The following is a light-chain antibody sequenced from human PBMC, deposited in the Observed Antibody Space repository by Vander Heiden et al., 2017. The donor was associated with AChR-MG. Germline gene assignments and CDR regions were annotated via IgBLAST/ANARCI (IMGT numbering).Light chain of an antibody. CDR2: SDN. CDR3: GAWDDSLNVLL. Sequence: QSVLTQPPSASGTPGQSVTISCSGSNPNIGQNTVNWYQQIAGMSPRVVMHSDNQRPSGVPDRFSGSKSGTSASLAISGLQSEDEARYFCGAWDDSLNVLLFGGGTMLTVL. V-gene: IGLV1-44*01. CDR1: NPNIGQNT. J-gene: IGLJ2*01.